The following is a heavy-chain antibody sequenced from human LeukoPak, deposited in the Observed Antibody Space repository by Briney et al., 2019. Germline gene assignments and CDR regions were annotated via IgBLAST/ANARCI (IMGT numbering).Heavy chain of an antibody. CDR2: ISGSGGST. J-gene: IGHJ4*02. Sequence: GGSLRLSCAASGFTFSSYGMSWVRQAPGKGLEWVSGISGSGGSTYYADSVKGRFTISRDNSKNTLYLQMNSLRAEDTAVYYCAKDDEEYGYNNYNLYYFDYWGQGTLVTVSS. V-gene: IGHV3-23*01. CDR3: AKDDEEYGYNNYNLYYFDY. D-gene: IGHD5-24*01. CDR1: GFTFSSYG.